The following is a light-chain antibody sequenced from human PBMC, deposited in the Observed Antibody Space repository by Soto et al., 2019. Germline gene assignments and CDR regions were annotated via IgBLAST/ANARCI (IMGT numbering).Light chain of an antibody. CDR1: QNVDTKY. J-gene: IGKJ1*01. V-gene: IGKV3-20*01. Sequence: PGERATLSCRAIQNVDTKYLAWYQFKPGQAPRIIIFGASGRGTGIPDRFSGSGAWTDCTLTISRLEPEDVEVDYCPQYGSLSWTFGQGTQVDIK. CDR2: GAS. CDR3: PQYGSLSWT.